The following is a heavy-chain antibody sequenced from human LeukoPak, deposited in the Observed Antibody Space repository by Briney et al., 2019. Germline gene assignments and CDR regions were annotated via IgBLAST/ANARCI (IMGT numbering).Heavy chain of an antibody. J-gene: IGHJ6*03. CDR3: ARGGTRSSWYEYYYYYYMDV. Sequence: PSETLSLTCAVSGGSISSGGYSWSWIRQPPGKGPEWIGYIYYSGSTYYNPSLQSRVTISVDTSKNQFSLKLSSVTAADTAVYYCARGGTRSSWYEYYYYYYMDVWGKGTTVTVSS. V-gene: IGHV4-30-4*07. CDR2: IYYSGST. D-gene: IGHD6-13*01. CDR1: GGSISSGGYS.